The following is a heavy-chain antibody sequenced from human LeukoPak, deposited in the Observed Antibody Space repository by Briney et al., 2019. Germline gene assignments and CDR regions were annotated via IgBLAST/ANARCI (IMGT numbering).Heavy chain of an antibody. J-gene: IGHJ6*03. V-gene: IGHV1-69*05. D-gene: IGHD2-21*02. CDR1: GGTFSSYA. CDR2: MIAIFGTA. CDR3: ARALSYCGGDCSSLDYYYYYMTV. Sequence: ASVTVSCKASGGTFSSYAISWVRQAPGQGLEWMGGMIAIFGTANYAQKVQGRVTITTDESTSTAYMALSSLRSEDTAVYYCARALSYCGGDCSSLDYYYYYMTVWSKGTTVTVSS.